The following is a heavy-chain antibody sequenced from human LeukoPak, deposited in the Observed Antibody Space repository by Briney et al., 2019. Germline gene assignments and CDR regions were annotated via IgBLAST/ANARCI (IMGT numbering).Heavy chain of an antibody. Sequence: SETLSLTCTVSGGSISSGSYYWSWIRQPAGKGLEWIGRIYTSGSTNYNPSLKSRVTISVDTSKNQFSLKLSSVTAADTAVYYCARVWTRYCSSTSCYSDAFDIWGQGTMVAVSS. CDR1: GGSISSGSYY. CDR3: ARVWTRYCSSTSCYSDAFDI. CDR2: IYTSGST. V-gene: IGHV4-61*02. D-gene: IGHD2-2*02. J-gene: IGHJ3*02.